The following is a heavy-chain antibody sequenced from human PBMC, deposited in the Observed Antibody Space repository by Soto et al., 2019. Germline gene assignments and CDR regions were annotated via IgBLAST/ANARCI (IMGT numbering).Heavy chain of an antibody. CDR1: GYTFTSYG. D-gene: IGHD6-19*01. Sequence: ASVKVSCKASGYTFTSYGISWVRQAPGQGLEWMGWISAYNGNTNYAQKLQGRVTMTTDTSTSTAYMELRSLRSDDTAVYYCARGRAVETTYYYYYGMDVWGQGTTVTVS. CDR3: ARGRAVETTYYYYYGMDV. J-gene: IGHJ6*02. V-gene: IGHV1-18*01. CDR2: ISAYNGNT.